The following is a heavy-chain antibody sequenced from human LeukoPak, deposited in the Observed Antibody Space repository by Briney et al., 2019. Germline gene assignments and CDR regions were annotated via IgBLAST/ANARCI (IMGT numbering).Heavy chain of an antibody. CDR2: IYHSGST. J-gene: IGHJ4*02. V-gene: IGHV4-38-2*01. CDR1: GYPISSGYY. Sequence: SETLSLTCAVSGYPISSGYYWGWIRQPPGKGLEWIGSIYHSGSTYYNPSLKSRVTISVDTSKNQFSLKLSSVTAADTAVYYCARGGLQPTVWGQGTLVTVSS. D-gene: IGHD5-24*01. CDR3: ARGGLQPTV.